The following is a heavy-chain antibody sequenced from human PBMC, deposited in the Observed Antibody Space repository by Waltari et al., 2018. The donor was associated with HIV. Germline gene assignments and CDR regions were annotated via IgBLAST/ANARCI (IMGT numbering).Heavy chain of an antibody. V-gene: IGHV4-59*01. CDR3: ARAPHTIFGVLIIGDYFDY. CDR1: GGSISSYY. CDR2: IFYSGST. D-gene: IGHD3-3*01. Sequence: QVQLQESGPGLVKPSETLSLTCTVSGGSISSYYWSWIRQPPGKGLEWIGYIFYSGSTNYKPSLKSRVTISVDTSKNQFSLKLSSVTAADTAVYFCARAPHTIFGVLIIGDYFDYWGQGTLVTVSS. J-gene: IGHJ4*02.